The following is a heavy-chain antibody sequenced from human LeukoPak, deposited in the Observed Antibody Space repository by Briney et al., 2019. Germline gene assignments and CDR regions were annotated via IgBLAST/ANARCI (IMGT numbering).Heavy chain of an antibody. CDR2: VSGGGTTT. Sequence: PSETLSLTCTVSGGSIGIYYWSWIRQPPGKGLEWVSSVSGGGTTTFYADSVRGRFTISRDNSDNTLYLQMNSLRAEDTAVYFCAKYFLSGSYYHLDYWGQGTLVTVSS. J-gene: IGHJ4*02. CDR1: GGSIGIYY. V-gene: IGHV3-23*01. D-gene: IGHD1-26*01. CDR3: AKYFLSGSYYHLDY.